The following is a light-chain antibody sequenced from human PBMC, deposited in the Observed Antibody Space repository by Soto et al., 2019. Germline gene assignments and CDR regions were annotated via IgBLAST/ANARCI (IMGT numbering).Light chain of an antibody. Sequence: QSVLTQPASVSGSPGQSITISCTGTSSDIGDYKYVSWYQQHPGRAPKLMIYEVSNRPSGVSDRFSGSKSGRTASLTISGLQAEDEADYYCSSYTSSNTLVVFGGGTQLTVL. J-gene: IGLJ2*01. CDR1: SSDIGDYKY. V-gene: IGLV2-14*01. CDR2: EVS. CDR3: SSYTSSNTLVV.